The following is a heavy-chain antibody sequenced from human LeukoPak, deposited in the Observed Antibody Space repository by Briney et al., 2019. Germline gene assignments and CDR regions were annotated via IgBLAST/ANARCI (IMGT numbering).Heavy chain of an antibody. CDR1: GFTFSSCS. V-gene: IGHV3-74*01. CDR2: IKGDGSSI. Sequence: GGSLRLSCAASGFTFSSCSMHWVRQAPGKGLVWVSRIKGDGSSISYADSVKGRFTIFRDNAKNTLFLQMDSLRAEDTAVYYCVRGTIAAAGIDYWGQGTLVTVSS. D-gene: IGHD6-13*01. J-gene: IGHJ4*02. CDR3: VRGTIAAAGIDY.